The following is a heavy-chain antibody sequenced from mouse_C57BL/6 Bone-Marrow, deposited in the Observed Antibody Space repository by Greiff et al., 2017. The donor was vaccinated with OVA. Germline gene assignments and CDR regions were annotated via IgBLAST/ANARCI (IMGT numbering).Heavy chain of an antibody. V-gene: IGHV1-81*01. D-gene: IGHD2-3*01. CDR3: AREGWLLRGFAY. CDR1: GYTFTSYG. CDR2: IYPRSGNT. J-gene: IGHJ3*01. Sequence: VQLVESGAELARPGASVKLSCKASGYTFTSYGISWVKQRTGQGLEWIGEIYPRSGNTYYNEKFKGKATLTADKSSSTAYMELRSLTSEDSAVYFCAREGWLLRGFAYWGQGTLVTVSA.